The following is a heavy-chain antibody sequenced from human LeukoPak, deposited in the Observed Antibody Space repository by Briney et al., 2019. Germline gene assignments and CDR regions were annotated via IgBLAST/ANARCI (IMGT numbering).Heavy chain of an antibody. CDR3: ARHIPYDYGDYADC. CDR2: IYYSGST. J-gene: IGHJ4*02. Sequence: SETLSLTCTVSGGSINIRSYYWGWIRQPPGKGLERIASIYYSGSTYYNPSLKSRVIISVDTSKNQFSLKLSSVTATDTAVYYCARHIPYDYGDYADCWGQGTLVTVSS. V-gene: IGHV4-39*01. CDR1: GGSINIRSYY. D-gene: IGHD4-17*01.